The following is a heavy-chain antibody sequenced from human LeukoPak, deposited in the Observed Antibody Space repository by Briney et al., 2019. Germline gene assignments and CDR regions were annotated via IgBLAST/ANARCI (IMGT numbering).Heavy chain of an antibody. D-gene: IGHD2-15*01. V-gene: IGHV4-34*01. CDR2: INHSGST. CDR1: GGSFSGYY. J-gene: IGHJ3*02. Sequence: SETLSLTCAVYGGSFSGYYWSWIRQPPGKGLEWIGEINHSGSTNYSPSLKSRVTISVDTSKNQFSLKLSSVTAADTAVYYCARAIGVGVVVVAATRGDAFDIWGQGTMVTVSS. CDR3: ARAIGVGVVVVAATRGDAFDI.